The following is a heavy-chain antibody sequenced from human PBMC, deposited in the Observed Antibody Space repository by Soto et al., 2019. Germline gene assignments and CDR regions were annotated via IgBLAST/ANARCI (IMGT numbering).Heavy chain of an antibody. CDR1: GASISSYN. CDR2: LNIAGSI. Sequence: SSETLSLTCSVSGASISSYNWNWVRQPAGKGPEWVGRLNIAGSINYNPSLKTRITMSMDTSKNQISLHLRSVTAADTAIYYCARDRGEYNSSWFWNFSHWGHGTLVTVSS. CDR3: ARDRGEYNSSWFWNFSH. D-gene: IGHD6-13*01. J-gene: IGHJ1*01. V-gene: IGHV4-4*07.